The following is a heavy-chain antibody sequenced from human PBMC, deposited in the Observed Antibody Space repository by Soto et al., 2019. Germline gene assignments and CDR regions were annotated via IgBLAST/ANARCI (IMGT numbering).Heavy chain of an antibody. V-gene: IGHV1-18*01. D-gene: IGHD6-19*01. CDR1: GYTFTSYG. Sequence: QVQLVQSGAEVKKPGASVKVSCKASGYTFTSYGISWVRQAPGQGLEWMGWISAYNGNTNYAQKLQGRVTMTTDRSTSTAYMELRSLRSDDTSVYYCPRSMYTIAVAGRYYYYYGMDVWGQGTTVTVSS. CDR2: ISAYNGNT. J-gene: IGHJ6*02. CDR3: PRSMYTIAVAGRYYYYYGMDV.